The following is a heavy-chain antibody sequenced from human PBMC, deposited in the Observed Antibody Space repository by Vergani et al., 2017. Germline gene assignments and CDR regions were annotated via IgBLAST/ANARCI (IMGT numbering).Heavy chain of an antibody. CDR3: ARLGSGWYYVLAYNWFDP. Sequence: QVQLQQWGAGLLKPSETLSLTCAVYGGSFSGYYWSWIRQPPGKGLEWIGEINHSGSTNYNPSLKSRVTISVDTSKNQFSLKLSSVTAADTAVYYCARLGSGWYYVLAYNWFDPWGQGTLVTVSS. V-gene: IGHV4-34*01. CDR2: INHSGST. J-gene: IGHJ5*02. D-gene: IGHD6-19*01. CDR1: GGSFSGYY.